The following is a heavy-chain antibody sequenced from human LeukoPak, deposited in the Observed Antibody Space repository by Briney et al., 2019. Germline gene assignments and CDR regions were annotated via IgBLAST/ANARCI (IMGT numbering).Heavy chain of an antibody. CDR2: IYYSGST. Sequence: SETLSLTCTVSGGSISSYYWSWIRQPPGKGLEWIGYIYYSGSTNYNPSLKSRVTISVDTSKNQFSLKLSSVTAADTAVYYCARHHEFSYGYVDYWGQGTLVTVSS. CDR1: GGSISSYY. D-gene: IGHD5-18*01. V-gene: IGHV4-59*08. CDR3: ARHHEFSYGYVDY. J-gene: IGHJ4*02.